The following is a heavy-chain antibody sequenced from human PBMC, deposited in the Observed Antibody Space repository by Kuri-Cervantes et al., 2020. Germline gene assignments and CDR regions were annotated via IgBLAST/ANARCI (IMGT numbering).Heavy chain of an antibody. CDR2: ISYDGGQK. V-gene: IGHV3-30*18. CDR3: AKGPLWFGELLHPFDY. J-gene: IGHJ4*02. D-gene: IGHD3-10*01. CDR1: GFNRLNFNAYG. Sequence: GGSLRLSCAVPGFNRLNFNAYGMHWVRQAPGKGLEWVAVISYDGGQKDYADSVKGRFTISRDNAKNSLYLQMNSLRAEDTALYYCAKGPLWFGELLHPFDYWGQGTLVTVSS.